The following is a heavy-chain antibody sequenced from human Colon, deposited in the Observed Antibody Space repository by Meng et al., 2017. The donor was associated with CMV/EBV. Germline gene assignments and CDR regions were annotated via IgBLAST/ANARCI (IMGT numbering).Heavy chain of an antibody. D-gene: IGHD3-16*01. CDR2: IDPNDGRT. Sequence: SGFRLTDYYMYWVRQAPGQRFEWMGLIDPNDGRTTYAQKFQGRVTMTSDTSTSTIYMELSNLVSEDTAVYFCSRGRLMITAYDTFGVWGQGTLVTVSS. CDR1: GFRLTDYY. CDR3: SRGRLMITAYDTFGV. J-gene: IGHJ3*01. V-gene: IGHV1-46*01.